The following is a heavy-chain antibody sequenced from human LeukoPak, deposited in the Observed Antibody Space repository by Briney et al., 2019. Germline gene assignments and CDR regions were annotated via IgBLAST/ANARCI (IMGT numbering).Heavy chain of an antibody. J-gene: IGHJ4*02. CDR2: IYIKST. CDR1: GGSISTFS. CDR3: ARDTTVASGMQY. Sequence: QTMSLTCTVAGGSISTFSWSWIRQFPGKGLEWIGSIYIKSTKYNPSLKSRVAISVDTSTNQFSLRLDSVTTADTAVYYCARDTTVASGMQYWGQGTLVTFS. V-gene: IGHV4-59*01. D-gene: IGHD6-19*01.